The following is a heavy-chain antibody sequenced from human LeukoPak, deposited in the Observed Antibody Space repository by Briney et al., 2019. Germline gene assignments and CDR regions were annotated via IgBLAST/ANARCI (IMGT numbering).Heavy chain of an antibody. J-gene: IGHJ3*02. CDR2: ISSSSSTI. Sequence: PPGGSLRLSCAASGFTFSSHSMNWVRQAPGKGLEWVSYISSSSSTIYYADSVKGRFTISRDNANNSLYLQMNSLRDEDTAVYYCARDRDYCSSTSCYSDAFDIWGQGTMVTVSS. D-gene: IGHD2-2*01. CDR1: GFTFSSHS. CDR3: ARDRDYCSSTSCYSDAFDI. V-gene: IGHV3-48*02.